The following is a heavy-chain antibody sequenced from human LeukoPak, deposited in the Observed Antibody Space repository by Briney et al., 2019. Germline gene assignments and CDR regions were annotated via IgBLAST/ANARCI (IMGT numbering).Heavy chain of an antibody. CDR1: GYTFAGYY. J-gene: IGHJ4*02. Sequence: GASVKVSCKASGYTFAGYYMHWVRQAPGQGLEWMGWISAYNGNTNYAQKLQGRVTMTTDTSTSTAYMELRSLRSDDTAVYYCARVSSGYYDFDYWGQGTLVTVSS. V-gene: IGHV1-18*04. D-gene: IGHD3-22*01. CDR3: ARVSSGYYDFDY. CDR2: ISAYNGNT.